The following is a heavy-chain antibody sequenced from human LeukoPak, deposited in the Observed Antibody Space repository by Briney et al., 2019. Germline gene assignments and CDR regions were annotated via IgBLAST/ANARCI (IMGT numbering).Heavy chain of an antibody. CDR2: VKSRSAGETT. J-gene: IGHJ4*02. CDR3: TLIQGWGSGSYYRDF. D-gene: IGHD3-10*01. V-gene: IGHV3-15*01. CDR1: GFSISNDW. Sequence: GGSLRLSCAASGFSISNDWMSWVRQAPGKGLEWVARVKSRSAGETTDYAAPVKGRFTISRDDSKNTLYLQMNSLRTEDTAVYYCTLIQGWGSGSYYRDFWGQGTLVTVSS.